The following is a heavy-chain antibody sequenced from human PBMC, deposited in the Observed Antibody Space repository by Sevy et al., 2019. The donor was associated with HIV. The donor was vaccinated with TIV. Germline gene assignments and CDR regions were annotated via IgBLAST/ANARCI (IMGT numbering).Heavy chain of an antibody. Sequence: GGSLRLSCTASGFTFGDYCMSWVRQAPGKVLEWVAFLKSDVYGGTVDHAASVRGRFVISRDDSKTIAYLPMNDLKTEDTGVYYCTRWKAAQSIFDYWGQGALVTVSS. V-gene: IGHV3-49*04. CDR2: LKSDVYGGTV. CDR3: TRWKAAQSIFDY. J-gene: IGHJ4*02. D-gene: IGHD6-13*01. CDR1: GFTFGDYC.